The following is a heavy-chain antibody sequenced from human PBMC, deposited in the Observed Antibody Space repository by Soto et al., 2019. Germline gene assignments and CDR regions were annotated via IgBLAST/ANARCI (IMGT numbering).Heavy chain of an antibody. CDR3: ARVLYSSSWYPTYWFDP. CDR2: INAGNGNT. V-gene: IGHV1-3*01. Sequence: ASVKVSCKASGYTFTSYAMHWVRQAPGQRLEWMGWINAGNGNTKYSRKFQGRVTITRDTSASTAYMELNSLRSEDTAVYYCARVLYSSSWYPTYWFDPWGQGTLVTVSS. CDR1: GYTFTSYA. J-gene: IGHJ5*02. D-gene: IGHD6-13*01.